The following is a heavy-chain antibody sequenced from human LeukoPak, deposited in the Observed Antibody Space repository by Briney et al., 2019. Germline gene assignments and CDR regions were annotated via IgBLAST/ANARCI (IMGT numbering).Heavy chain of an antibody. CDR3: ARGNSVMNFDY. Sequence: GASVKVSCRASGGTFSSYAISWVRQAPGQGLEWMGGIIPIFGTANYAQKFQGRVTITADESTSTAYMELSSLRSEDTAVYYCARGNSVMNFDYWGQGTLVTVSS. CDR1: GGTFSSYA. D-gene: IGHD1-7*01. CDR2: IIPIFGTA. V-gene: IGHV1-69*13. J-gene: IGHJ4*02.